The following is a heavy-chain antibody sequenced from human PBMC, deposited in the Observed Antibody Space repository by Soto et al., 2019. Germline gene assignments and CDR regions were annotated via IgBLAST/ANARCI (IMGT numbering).Heavy chain of an antibody. V-gene: IGHV3-49*03. Sequence: GVLRLSCTASGFTFGDYAMSWFRQAPGKGLEWVGFIRSKAYGGTTEYAASVKGRFTISRDDSKSIAYLQMNSLKTEDTAVYYCTRDYYYDSSGYPANPFDYWGQGTLVTVSS. CDR3: TRDYYYDSSGYPANPFDY. CDR2: IRSKAYGGTT. J-gene: IGHJ4*02. D-gene: IGHD3-22*01. CDR1: GFTFGDYA.